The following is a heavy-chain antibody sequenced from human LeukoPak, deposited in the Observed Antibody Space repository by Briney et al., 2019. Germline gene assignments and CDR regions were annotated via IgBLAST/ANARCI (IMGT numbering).Heavy chain of an antibody. Sequence: SETLSLTCTVSGYSISSSYYWGWIRQPPGKGLEWIGSIYYSGSTYYNPSLKSRVTISVDTSKNQFSLKLSSVTAADTAVYYCARPDDQSVAVAGTFGYWGQGTLVTVSS. CDR1: GYSISSSYY. CDR2: IYYSGST. D-gene: IGHD6-19*01. V-gene: IGHV4-39*01. CDR3: ARPDDQSVAVAGTFGY. J-gene: IGHJ4*02.